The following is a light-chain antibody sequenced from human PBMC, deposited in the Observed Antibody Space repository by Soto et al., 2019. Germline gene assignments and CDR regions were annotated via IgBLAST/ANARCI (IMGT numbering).Light chain of an antibody. J-gene: IGKJ1*01. V-gene: IGKV3-20*01. CDR1: QTVGNNY. Sequence: EIVLTQSPGTLSLSPGERATLSCRASQTVGNNYLGWYQQKPGQAPRLLMYHASSRATGIPDRFSGSGSGTDFSLTISRLEPEDSAVYYCQQYGSSPQTFGQGTKVEIK. CDR3: QQYGSSPQT. CDR2: HAS.